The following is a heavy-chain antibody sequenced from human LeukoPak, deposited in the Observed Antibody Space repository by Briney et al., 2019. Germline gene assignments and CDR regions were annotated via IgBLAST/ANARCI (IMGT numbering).Heavy chain of an antibody. CDR2: IYHSGST. D-gene: IGHD3-10*01. J-gene: IGHJ4*02. CDR3: ASSMVRGVIAN. V-gene: IGHV4-30-2*01. CDR1: GGSISSGGYS. Sequence: SGTLSLTCAVSGGSISSGGYSWSWIRQPPGKGLEWIGYIYHSGSTYYNPSLKSRVTISVDRSKNQFSLKLSSVTAADTAVYYCASSMVRGVIANWGQGTLVTVSS.